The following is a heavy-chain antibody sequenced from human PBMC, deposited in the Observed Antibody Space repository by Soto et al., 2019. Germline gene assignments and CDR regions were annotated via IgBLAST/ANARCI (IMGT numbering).Heavy chain of an antibody. D-gene: IGHD2-21*02. CDR1: GYTFTSYA. Sequence: QVQLVQSGAEEKEPWASVKVSCKASGYTFTSYAMHWVRQAPGQRLEWMGWINAGNGNTKYSQKFQGRVTITRDTSASTAYMELSSLRSEDTAVYYCARAWVVVTAPDYWGQGTLVPVSS. CDR3: ARAWVVVTAPDY. CDR2: INAGNGNT. J-gene: IGHJ4*02. V-gene: IGHV1-3*05.